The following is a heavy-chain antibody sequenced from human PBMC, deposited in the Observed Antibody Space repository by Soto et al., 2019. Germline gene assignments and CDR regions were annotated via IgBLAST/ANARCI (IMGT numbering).Heavy chain of an antibody. CDR3: ARHGRWLQLKFGY. CDR1: GGSISSSSYY. Sequence: SETLSLTCTVPGGSISSSSYYWGWIRQPPGKGLEWIGSIYYSGSTYYNPSLKSRVTISVDTSKNQFSLKLSPVTAADTAVYYCARHGRWLQLKFGYWGQGTLVTVSS. V-gene: IGHV4-39*01. D-gene: IGHD5-12*01. CDR2: IYYSGST. J-gene: IGHJ4*02.